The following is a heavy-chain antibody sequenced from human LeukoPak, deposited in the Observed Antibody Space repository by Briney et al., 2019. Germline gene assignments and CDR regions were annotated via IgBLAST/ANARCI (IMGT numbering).Heavy chain of an antibody. J-gene: IGHJ5*02. CDR2: ISAYNGNT. Sequence: ASVKVSCKASGYTFTSYCISWVRQAPGQGLEGMGWISAYNGNTNYAQKFQGRVTMTTDTSTSTAYMGLRSQRSDDTAVYYCARDIDSGYDSLWNWFDPWGQGTRVTVSS. CDR1: GYTFTSYC. CDR3: ARDIDSGYDSLWNWFDP. D-gene: IGHD5-12*01. V-gene: IGHV1-18*04.